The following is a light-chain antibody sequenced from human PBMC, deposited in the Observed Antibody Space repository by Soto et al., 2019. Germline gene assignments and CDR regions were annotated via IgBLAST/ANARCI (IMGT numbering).Light chain of an antibody. Sequence: QSVLTQPPSVSGAPGQRVTISCTGSSSNLGAGFDVHWYHQIAGTDPKLLLFGNSNLPSGIPCRFSGSKSGISSSLSDNGLLELEDAHYYCQSSDNSLSGSWVLCRGPKLTVL. CDR1: SSNLGAGFD. J-gene: IGLJ3*02. V-gene: IGLV1-40*01. CDR3: QSSDNSLSGSWV. CDR2: GNS.